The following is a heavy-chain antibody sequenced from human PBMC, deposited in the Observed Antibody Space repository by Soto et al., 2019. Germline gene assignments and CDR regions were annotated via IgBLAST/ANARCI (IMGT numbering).Heavy chain of an antibody. CDR1: GGSISSGDYY. CDR2: IYYSGST. V-gene: IGHV4-30-4*01. CDR3: ARDSGYDSSGYYYLSGMDV. Sequence: LSLTCTVSGGSISSGDYYWSWIRQPPGKGLEWIGYIYYSGSTYYNPSLKSRVTISVDTSKNQFSLKLSSVTAADTAVYYCARDSGYDSSGYYYLSGMDVWGQGTTVTVSS. J-gene: IGHJ6*02. D-gene: IGHD3-22*01.